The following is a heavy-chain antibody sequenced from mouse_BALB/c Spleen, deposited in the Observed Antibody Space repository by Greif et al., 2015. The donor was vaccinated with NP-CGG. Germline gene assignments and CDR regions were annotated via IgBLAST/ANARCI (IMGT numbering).Heavy chain of an antibody. CDR2: IWGGGST. J-gene: IGHJ2*01. D-gene: IGHD2-1*01. CDR1: GFSLTDYG. V-gene: IGHV2-6-5*01. CDR3: AKHPLIYYGTFDY. Sequence: QVHVKQSGPGLVAPSQSLSITCTVSGFSLTDYGVSWIRQPPGKGLEWLGVIWGGGSTYYNSALKSRLSISKDNSKSXVFLKMNSLQTDDTAMYYCAKHPLIYYGTFDYWGQGTTLTVSS.